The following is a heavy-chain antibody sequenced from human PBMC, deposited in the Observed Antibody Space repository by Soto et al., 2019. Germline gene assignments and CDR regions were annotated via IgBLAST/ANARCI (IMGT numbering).Heavy chain of an antibody. D-gene: IGHD7-27*01. CDR3: ANTDWGSLGYAFDI. V-gene: IGHV3-53*01. CDR1: GFTVSSNY. CDR2: IYSGGST. J-gene: IGHJ3*02. Sequence: GGSLRLSCAASGFTVSSNYMSWVRQAPGKGLEWVSVIYSGGSTYYADSVKGRFTISRDNSKNTLYLQMNSLRAEDTAVYYCANTDWGSLGYAFDIWGQGTMVTVSS.